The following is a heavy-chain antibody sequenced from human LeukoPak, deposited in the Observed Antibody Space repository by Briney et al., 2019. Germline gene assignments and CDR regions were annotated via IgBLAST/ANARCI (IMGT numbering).Heavy chain of an antibody. D-gene: IGHD4-23*01. CDR2: IYYSGST. V-gene: IGHV4-61*05. CDR1: GGSISSSSYY. CDR3: ARGGGNPPAEFDY. Sequence: PSETLSLTCTVSGGSISSSSYYWGWIRQPPGKGLEWIGYIYYSGSTNYNPSLKSRVTISVDTSKNQFSLNLSSVTAADTAVYYCARGGGNPPAEFDYWGQGTLVTVSS. J-gene: IGHJ4*02.